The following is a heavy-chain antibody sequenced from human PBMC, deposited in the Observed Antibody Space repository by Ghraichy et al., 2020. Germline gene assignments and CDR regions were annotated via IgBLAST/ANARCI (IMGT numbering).Heavy chain of an antibody. J-gene: IGHJ4*02. CDR3: ARVRTRGRIAAAGIGY. CDR1: GYTFTSYD. V-gene: IGHV1-8*01. Sequence: ASVKVSCKASGYTFTSYDINWVRQATGQGLEWMGWMNPNSGNTDYAQKFQGRVTMTRNTSISTAYMELSSLRSEDTAVYYCARVRTRGRIAAAGIGYWGQGTLVTVSS. D-gene: IGHD6-13*01. CDR2: MNPNSGNT.